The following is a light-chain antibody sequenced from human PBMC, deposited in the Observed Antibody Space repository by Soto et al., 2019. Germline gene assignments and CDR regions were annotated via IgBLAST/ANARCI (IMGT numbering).Light chain of an antibody. J-gene: IGKJ3*01. CDR3: QQYGSSQFT. CDR2: DTS. V-gene: IGKV3-20*01. CDR1: QSVNSNY. Sequence: EIVLMQSPGTLSLSPGEGATLSCRASQSVNSNYLAWYQQKPGQAPTVLIFDTSRRATGVPDRFSGSGSGTAFTLTISSLEPADFAVYYCQQYGSSQFTFGPGTKVNIK.